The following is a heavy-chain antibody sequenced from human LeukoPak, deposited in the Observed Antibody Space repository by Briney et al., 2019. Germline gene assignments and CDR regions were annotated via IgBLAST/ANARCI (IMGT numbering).Heavy chain of an antibody. CDR2: IYHSGST. Sequence: SETLSLTCTVSDGSISSDNYYWSWIRQPPGKGLEWIGYIYHSGSTYYNPSLESRVTISVDRSKNHFSLKLSSVTAADTAAYYCASYGDYINYAFDYWGQGTLVTVSS. D-gene: IGHD4-11*01. V-gene: IGHV4-30-2*01. J-gene: IGHJ4*02. CDR1: DGSISSDNYY. CDR3: ASYGDYINYAFDY.